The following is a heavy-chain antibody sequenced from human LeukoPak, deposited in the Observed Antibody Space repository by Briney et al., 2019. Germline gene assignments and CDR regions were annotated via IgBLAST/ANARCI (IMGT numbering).Heavy chain of an antibody. D-gene: IGHD2-2*03. CDR2: INPNSGGT. CDR3: ASGYCSSTSCYPFDY. J-gene: IGHJ4*02. V-gene: IGHV1-2*02. Sequence: INPNSGGTNYAQKFQGRVTITRDTSISTAYMELSRLRSDDTAVYYCASGYCSSTSCYPFDYWGQGTLVTVSS.